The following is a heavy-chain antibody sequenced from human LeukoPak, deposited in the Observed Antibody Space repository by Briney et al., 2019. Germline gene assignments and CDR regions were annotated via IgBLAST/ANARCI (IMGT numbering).Heavy chain of an antibody. Sequence: ASVKVSCKAPGYTFTSYGISWVRQAPGQGLEWMAWISAYNGNTNYAQKLQGRVTMTTDTSTSTAYMELRSLRSDDTAVYYCARETQISGYYYNDYWGQGTLVTVSS. CDR3: ARETQISGYYYNDY. CDR1: GYTFTSYG. D-gene: IGHD3-22*01. CDR2: ISAYNGNT. J-gene: IGHJ4*02. V-gene: IGHV1-18*01.